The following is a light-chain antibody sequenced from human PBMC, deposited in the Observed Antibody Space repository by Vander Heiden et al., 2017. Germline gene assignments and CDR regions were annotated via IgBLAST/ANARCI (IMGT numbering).Light chain of an antibody. Sequence: IQFTQSPSFLSASVGDRVTITCRASQGISSYLAWYQQKPGKAPNLLIYAASTLQSGVPSRFSGSGSGTESTLTISSLQPEDFATYYCQQLNSYPRTFGQGTKLEIK. CDR1: QGISSY. J-gene: IGKJ2*01. CDR2: AAS. CDR3: QQLNSYPRT. V-gene: IGKV1-9*01.